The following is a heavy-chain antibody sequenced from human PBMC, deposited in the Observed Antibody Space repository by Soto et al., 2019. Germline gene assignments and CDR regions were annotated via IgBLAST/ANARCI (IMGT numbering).Heavy chain of an antibody. J-gene: IGHJ5*01. CDR1: EGTFNSYA. CDR3: ASAASRRYPYVFDS. D-gene: IGHD6-13*01. CDR2: IIPYYNTL. V-gene: IGHV1-69*01. Sequence: QAQVVQSGAEVRKPGSSVKLSCKASEGTFNSYAIAWVRQAPGQGLEWMGGIIPYYNTLNYAQKFQDRVTINAEDSANTVYTVLSSLSSDDTAVYFCASAASRRYPYVFDSRAQGTQVTVSS.